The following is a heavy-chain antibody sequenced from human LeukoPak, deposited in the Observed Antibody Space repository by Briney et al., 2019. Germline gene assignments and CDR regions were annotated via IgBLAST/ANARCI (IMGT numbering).Heavy chain of an antibody. CDR1: GGSISSYY. CDR3: ARLKDIVVVVAASPAVSFDY. J-gene: IGHJ4*02. D-gene: IGHD2-15*01. Sequence: SETLSLTCTVSGGSISSYYWSWIRQPAGKGLEWIGRIYTSGSTNYNPSLKSRVTMSVDTSKNQFSLKLSSVTAADTAVYYCARLKDIVVVVAASPAVSFDYWGQGTLVTVSS. CDR2: IYTSGST. V-gene: IGHV4-4*07.